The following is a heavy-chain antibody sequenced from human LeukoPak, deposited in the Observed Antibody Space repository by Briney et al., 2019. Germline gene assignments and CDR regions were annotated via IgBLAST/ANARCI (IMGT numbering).Heavy chain of an antibody. Sequence: GGSLRLSCATSGFTFSGFAMCWVRQAPGKALEWVANIKQDGSAKYYVDSVRGRFTISRDNAKNSLYLQMNSLRAEDTATYYCARWDTGSYYGIGDWGQGTLVTVSS. V-gene: IGHV3-7*01. CDR3: ARWDTGSYYGIGD. CDR2: IKQDGSAK. J-gene: IGHJ4*02. D-gene: IGHD1-26*01. CDR1: GFTFSGFA.